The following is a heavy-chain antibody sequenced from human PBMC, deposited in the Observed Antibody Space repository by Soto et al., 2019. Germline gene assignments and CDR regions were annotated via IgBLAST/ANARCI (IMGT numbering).Heavy chain of an antibody. CDR2: VSFGGST. CDR1: GDSISNYY. J-gene: IGHJ4*02. D-gene: IGHD3-22*01. CDR3: ARSREMYYYDSSGYYAH. V-gene: IGHV4-59*01. Sequence: SETLSLTCTVSGDSISNYYWNWIRQSPGKELEWIGYVSFGGSTSYNPSLKSRVTISVDTSKNQFSLKLYSVTAADTAVYHCARSREMYYYDSSGYYAHWGQGTLVTVSS.